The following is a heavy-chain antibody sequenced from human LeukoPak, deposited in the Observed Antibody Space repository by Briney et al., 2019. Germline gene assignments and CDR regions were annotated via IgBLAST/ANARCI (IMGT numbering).Heavy chain of an antibody. CDR1: GFTFSSYS. D-gene: IGHD6-13*01. Sequence: KTGGSLRLSCAASGFTFSSYSMNWVRQAPGKGLGWVSSITSSSSYIYYADSVKGRFTISRDNAKNSLYLQMNSLRAEDTAVYYCARLSSSWFVFDYWGQGTLVTVSS. CDR3: ARLSSSWFVFDY. CDR2: ITSSSSYI. V-gene: IGHV3-21*01. J-gene: IGHJ4*02.